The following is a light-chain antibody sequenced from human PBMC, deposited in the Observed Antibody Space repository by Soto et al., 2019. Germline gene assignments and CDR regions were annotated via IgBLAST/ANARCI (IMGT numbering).Light chain of an antibody. J-gene: IGLJ1*01. CDR2: EVS. V-gene: IGLV2-23*02. CDR1: SSDFGSYNL. Sequence: QSSLTQPASVSGSPGQSITISCTGTSSDFGSYNLVSWYQQHPGKAPKLLIYEVSKRPSGVSNRFSGSKSGNTASLTISGLQAEDEADYYCCSYAGSSTPYVFGIGTKDTVL. CDR3: CSYAGSSTPYV.